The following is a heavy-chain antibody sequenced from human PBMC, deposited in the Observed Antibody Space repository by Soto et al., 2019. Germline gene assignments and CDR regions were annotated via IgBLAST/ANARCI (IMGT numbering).Heavy chain of an antibody. J-gene: IGHJ5*02. CDR3: ARSVDP. CDR2: IYYSGST. Sequence: SDTLSLTCSVSGGSISSSSYFWGWIRQPPGKGLEWIGSIYYSGSTYYNPSLKSRVTVSVDTSKNQFSLKLSSVTAADTAVYYCARSVDPWGQGTLVTVS. V-gene: IGHV4-39*07. CDR1: GGSISSSSYF.